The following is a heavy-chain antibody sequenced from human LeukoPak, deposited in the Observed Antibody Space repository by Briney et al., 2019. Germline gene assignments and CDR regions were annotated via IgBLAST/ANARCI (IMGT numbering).Heavy chain of an antibody. J-gene: IGHJ3*02. CDR1: GGSISSGGYS. Sequence: PSETLSLTCAVSGGSISSGGYSWSWIRQPPGKGLEWIGYIYHSGSTYYNPSLKSRVSISVDTSKNQFSLKLSSVTAADTAVYYCARGAYCGGDCYSYPHDAFDIWGQGTMVTVSS. CDR2: IYHSGST. V-gene: IGHV4-30-2*02. CDR3: ARGAYCGGDCYSYPHDAFDI. D-gene: IGHD2-21*02.